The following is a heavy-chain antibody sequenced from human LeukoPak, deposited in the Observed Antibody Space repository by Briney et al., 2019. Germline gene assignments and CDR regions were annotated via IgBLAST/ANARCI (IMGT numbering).Heavy chain of an antibody. J-gene: IGHJ4*02. CDR1: GYTFTSYG. Sequence: ASVKVSFKASGYTFTSYGISWVRQAPGQGLEWMGWISAYNGNTNYAQNVQGRVTMTTDTSTSTAYMELRSLRSDDTAVYYCARDHYGGKAQPLYWGQGTLVTVSS. CDR3: ARDHYGGKAQPLY. CDR2: ISAYNGNT. D-gene: IGHD4-23*01. V-gene: IGHV1-18*01.